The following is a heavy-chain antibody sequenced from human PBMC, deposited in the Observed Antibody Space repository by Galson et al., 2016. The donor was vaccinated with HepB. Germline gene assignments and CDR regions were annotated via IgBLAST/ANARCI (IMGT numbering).Heavy chain of an antibody. CDR1: GFTFSNSA. V-gene: IGHV3-23*01. Sequence: SLRLSCAASGFTFSNSAMSWVRRAPGEGLEWVSVISAGGGETYYADSVKGRFTVSRDDSKNTLYLQMNGLSAEDTALYYCVKYCRGGSCNGYYFDDWGQGTL. CDR2: ISAGGGET. J-gene: IGHJ4*02. D-gene: IGHD2-15*01. CDR3: VKYCRGGSCNGYYFDD.